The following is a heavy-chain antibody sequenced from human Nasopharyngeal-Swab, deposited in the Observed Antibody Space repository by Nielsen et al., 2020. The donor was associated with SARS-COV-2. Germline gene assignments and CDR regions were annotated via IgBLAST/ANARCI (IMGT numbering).Heavy chain of an antibody. D-gene: IGHD3-22*01. CDR1: GGSISSYY. CDR3: ARTSSEAATNWFDP. CDR2: IYYSGST. J-gene: IGHJ5*02. V-gene: IGHV4-59*01. Sequence: SETLSLTFTVSGGSISSYYWSWIRQPPGKGLEWIGYIYYSGSTNYNPSLKSRVTISVDTSKNQFSLKLSSVTAADTAVYYCARTSSEAATNWFDPWGQGTLVTVSS.